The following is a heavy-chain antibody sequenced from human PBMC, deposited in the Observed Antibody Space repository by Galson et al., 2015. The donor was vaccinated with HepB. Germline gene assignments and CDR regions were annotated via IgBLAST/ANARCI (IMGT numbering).Heavy chain of an antibody. CDR1: GNTFTTYT. CDR2: VSAYNGNT. CDR3: ARGGSNWYSSFDY. J-gene: IGHJ4*02. Sequence: SVKVSCKASGNTFTTYTINWVRQAPGQGPEWMGWVSAYNGNTNYAQKFQGRVTMTIDRSTSTAYMELRSLRSDDTAVYYCARGGSNWYSSFDYWGQGTLVTVSS. D-gene: IGHD6-13*01. V-gene: IGHV1-18*01.